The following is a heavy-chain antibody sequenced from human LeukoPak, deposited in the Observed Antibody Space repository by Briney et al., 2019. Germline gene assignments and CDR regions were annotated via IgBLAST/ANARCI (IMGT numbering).Heavy chain of an antibody. J-gene: IGHJ4*02. V-gene: IGHV3-30-3*01. CDR1: GFTFTAYL. D-gene: IGHD3-22*01. CDR2: MSSDGNAM. CDR3: VGESEYYFDHSASFDY. Sequence: GGSLRLSCAASGFTFTAYLIHWVRQAPGKGLEWVAVMSSDGNAMSYADSVKGRFTISRDNSKNTLYLQMNSLRAEDTAVYYCVGESEYYFDHSASFDYWGQGTLVTVSS.